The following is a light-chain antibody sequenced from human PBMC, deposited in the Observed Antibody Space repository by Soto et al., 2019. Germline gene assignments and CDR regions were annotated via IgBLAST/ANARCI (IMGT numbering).Light chain of an antibody. V-gene: IGKV1-5*03. CDR2: KAS. CDR1: QTISSW. J-gene: IGKJ1*01. Sequence: DIQVTNSAATLSGSVGDRVTMTCRASQTISSWLAWYQQKPGKAPKLLIYKASTLKSGVPSRFSGSGSGTEFTLTISSLQPDDFATYYCQHYNSYSEAFGQGTKVDIK. CDR3: QHYNSYSEA.